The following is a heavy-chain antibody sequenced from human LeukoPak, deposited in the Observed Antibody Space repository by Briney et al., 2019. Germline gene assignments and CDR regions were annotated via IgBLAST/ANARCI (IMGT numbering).Heavy chain of an antibody. Sequence: SETLSLTCAVYGGSFSGYYWSWIRQPPGKRLEWIGEINHSGSTNYNPSLKSRVTISVDTSKNQFSLKLSSVTAADTAVYYCARGRSGGTFPHSYYFDYWGQGTLVTVSS. J-gene: IGHJ4*02. V-gene: IGHV4-34*01. D-gene: IGHD6-19*01. CDR1: GGSFSGYY. CDR2: INHSGST. CDR3: ARGRSGGTFPHSYYFDY.